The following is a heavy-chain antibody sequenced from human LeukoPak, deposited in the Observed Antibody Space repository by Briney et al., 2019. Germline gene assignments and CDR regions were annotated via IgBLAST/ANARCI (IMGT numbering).Heavy chain of an antibody. Sequence: ASVKVSCKASGYTFATYGFCWVHQAPGHGLEWMGWISANSGKTDYAQKFQGRVTMTTDTSTTTAYMELRSLRPDDTALYFCAKVAGGRMDHWGQGTLLTVSS. D-gene: IGHD6-13*01. CDR2: ISANSGKT. CDR1: GYTFATYG. CDR3: AKVAGGRMDH. J-gene: IGHJ4*02. V-gene: IGHV1-18*01.